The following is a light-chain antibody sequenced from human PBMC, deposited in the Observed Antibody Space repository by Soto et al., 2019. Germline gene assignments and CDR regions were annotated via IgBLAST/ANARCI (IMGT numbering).Light chain of an antibody. Sequence: DIQITQSPSTLSASLGDRVTITCRASQSISSWLAWYQQKPGRAPRLLIYPASSLQSGVPSRFSGNGSGTEFTLTISSLQPEDFATYYCQQSYSTPPTFGQGTKVDI. J-gene: IGKJ1*01. CDR1: QSISSW. CDR2: PAS. CDR3: QQSYSTPPT. V-gene: IGKV1-39*01.